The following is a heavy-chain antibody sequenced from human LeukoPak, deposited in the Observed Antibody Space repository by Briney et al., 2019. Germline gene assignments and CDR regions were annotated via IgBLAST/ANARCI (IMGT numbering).Heavy chain of an antibody. J-gene: IGHJ5*02. CDR3: ARDGSGTDWANYNWFDP. CDR2: MNPKSGNT. V-gene: IGHV1-8*02. Sequence: ASVKVSCKASGYTFTGYYMHWVRQAPGQGLEWMGWMNPKSGNTGYALKFQGRVTMTRNTSISTAYMELSSLRSDDTAMYYCARDGSGTDWANYNWFDPWGQGTLVTVSS. CDR1: GYTFTGYY. D-gene: IGHD3-10*01.